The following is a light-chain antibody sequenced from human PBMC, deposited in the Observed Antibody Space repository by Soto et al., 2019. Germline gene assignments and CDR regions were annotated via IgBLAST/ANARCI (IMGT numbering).Light chain of an antibody. V-gene: IGLV2-8*01. CDR3: RSFVGAPLI. J-gene: IGLJ2*01. CDR1: STDVGEYNY. Sequence: QSALTQPPSASGSPGQSVTIPCAGTSTDVGEYNYVSWYQQHPGKVPKLIIFEVNKRPSGVPDRFSCSKSGATASPTVSGLQDDDAADYYCRSFVGAPLIFGGGTKVTVL. CDR2: EVN.